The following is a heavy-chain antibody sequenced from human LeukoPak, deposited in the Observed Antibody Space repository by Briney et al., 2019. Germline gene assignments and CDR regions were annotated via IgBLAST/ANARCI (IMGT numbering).Heavy chain of an antibody. CDR1: GFTVSNNY. Sequence: GGSLRLSCAASGFTVSNNYMTWVRQAPGKGLEWVSVIYAGGSTYYADPVKGRFTISRDNSKNTLYLQMNSLRVEDTAVYYCARGGHWPVETTHWGQGTLVTVSS. J-gene: IGHJ4*02. V-gene: IGHV3-66*01. CDR3: ARGGHWPVETTH. D-gene: IGHD1-7*01. CDR2: IYAGGST.